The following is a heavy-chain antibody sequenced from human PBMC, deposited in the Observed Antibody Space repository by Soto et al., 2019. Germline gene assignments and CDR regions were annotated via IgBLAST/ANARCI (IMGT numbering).Heavy chain of an antibody. CDR2: MNPNSGNT. Sequence: QVQLVQSGAEVKKPRASVKVSCKASGYTFTSYDINWVRQATGQGLEWMGWMNPNSGNTGCAQKFQGRVTMTRNTSISTAYMELSSLRSEDTAVYYCARGLGAVGDWYLDLWGRGTLVTVSS. V-gene: IGHV1-8*01. CDR3: ARGLGAVGDWYLDL. J-gene: IGHJ2*01. D-gene: IGHD6-19*01. CDR1: GYTFTSYD.